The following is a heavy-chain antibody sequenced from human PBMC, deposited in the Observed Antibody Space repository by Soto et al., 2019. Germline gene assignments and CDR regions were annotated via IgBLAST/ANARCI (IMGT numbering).Heavy chain of an antibody. D-gene: IGHD3-10*01. CDR3: ARRSTVRGVIISSVWFDP. Sequence: ASVKVSCKASGYTFTGYYMHWVRQAPGQGLEWMGWINPNSGGTNYAQKFQGRVTMTRDTSISTAYMELSRLRSDDTAVYYCARRSTVRGVIISSVWFDPWGQGTLVTVSS. J-gene: IGHJ5*02. CDR2: INPNSGGT. V-gene: IGHV1-2*02. CDR1: GYTFTGYY.